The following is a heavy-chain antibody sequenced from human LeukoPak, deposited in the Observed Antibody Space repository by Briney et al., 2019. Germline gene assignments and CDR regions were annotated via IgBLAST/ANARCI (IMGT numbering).Heavy chain of an antibody. CDR1: GFTFSSYA. J-gene: IGHJ4*02. V-gene: IGHV3-23*01. Sequence: GGSLRLSCAASGFTFSSYAMSWVRQAPAKGLEWVSAISGSGGRTYYADSVKGRFTISRDNSKNTLYLQMNSLRAEDTAVYYCAKDQVVVVPAAAFDYWGQGTLVTVSS. CDR3: AKDQVVVVPAAAFDY. CDR2: ISGSGGRT. D-gene: IGHD2-2*01.